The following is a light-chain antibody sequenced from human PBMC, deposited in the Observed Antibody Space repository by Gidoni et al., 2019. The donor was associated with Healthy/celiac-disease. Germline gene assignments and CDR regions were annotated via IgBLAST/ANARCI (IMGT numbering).Light chain of an antibody. Sequence: SYVLTQPPSASVAPGQTARITCGGNNIGSKSVHWYQQKPGKAPVLVVYDDSDRPPGIPWRFSGTNSRNTATLTISGVEAGDEADYYCQVWDGSSDHRVFGGGTKLTVL. CDR3: QVWDGSSDHRV. CDR2: DDS. V-gene: IGLV3-21*02. J-gene: IGLJ3*02. CDR1: NIGSKS.